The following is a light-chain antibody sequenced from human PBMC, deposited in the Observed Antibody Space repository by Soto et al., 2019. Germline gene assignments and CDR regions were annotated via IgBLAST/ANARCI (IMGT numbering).Light chain of an antibody. CDR3: SAWDNILNAWV. CDR1: ISNIGSNT. CDR2: SNI. J-gene: IGLJ3*02. Sequence: QSVLTQPPSASGTPGQSVTISCSGGISNIGSNTVNWYQQLPGTAPRLLTYSNIYRPSGIPDRISGSYSGTSASLAISGLQSEDEADYYCSAWDNILNAWVFGGGTKLTVL. V-gene: IGLV1-44*01.